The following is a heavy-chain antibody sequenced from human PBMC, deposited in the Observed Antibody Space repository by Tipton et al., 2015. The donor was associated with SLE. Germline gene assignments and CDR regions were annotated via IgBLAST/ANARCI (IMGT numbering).Heavy chain of an antibody. J-gene: IGHJ3*02. Sequence: LRLSCTVSGGSISSYYWSWIRQPPGKGLEWIGYIYYSGSTNYNPSLKSRVTISVDTSKNQFSLKLSPVTAADTAVYYCAKIYSKGAFDIWGQGTMVTVSS. V-gene: IGHV4-59*12. CDR1: GGSISSYY. D-gene: IGHD2-21*01. CDR2: IYYSGST. CDR3: AKIYSKGAFDI.